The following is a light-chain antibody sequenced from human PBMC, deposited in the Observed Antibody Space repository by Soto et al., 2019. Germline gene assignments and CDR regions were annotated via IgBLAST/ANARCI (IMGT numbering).Light chain of an antibody. CDR2: GAS. J-gene: IGKJ2*01. CDR1: QSVSSN. CDR3: QHYHTWPYT. V-gene: IGKV3-15*01. Sequence: EIVMTQYPVTLSVSPGERATLSCRASQSVSSNLAWYQQKPGQAPRLLIYGASTRATGIPARFGGSGSGTEFTLTISSVQSEDFAVYYCQHYHTWPYTFGQGTKLEIK.